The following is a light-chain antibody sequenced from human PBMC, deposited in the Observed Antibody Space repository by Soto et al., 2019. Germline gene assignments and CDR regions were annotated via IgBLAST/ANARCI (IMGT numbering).Light chain of an antibody. CDR1: QSVLYNSNNKNY. J-gene: IGKJ2*01. CDR2: WAS. Sequence: DIVLTQSPDSLAVSLGERATINCKSSQSVLYNSNNKNYLAWYQHKPGQPPKLLIYWASTREFGVPDRFSGSGSGTDFTLTISSLQAEDVAVYFCQQYYTTPHTFGQGTKLEIK. V-gene: IGKV4-1*01. CDR3: QQYYTTPHT.